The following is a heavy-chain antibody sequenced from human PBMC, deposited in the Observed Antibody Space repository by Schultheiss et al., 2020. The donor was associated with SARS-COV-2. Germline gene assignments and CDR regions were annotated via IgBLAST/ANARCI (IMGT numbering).Heavy chain of an antibody. V-gene: IGHV3-33*01. Sequence: GGSLRLSCAASGFTFSSYGMHWVRQAPGKGLEWVAVIWYDGSNKYYADSVKGRFTISRDNSKNTLYLQMNSLRAEDTAVYYCARATHGDSSGYYRGGDYYYGMDVWGQGTTVTVSS. CDR2: IWYDGSNK. CDR1: GFTFSSYG. J-gene: IGHJ6*02. D-gene: IGHD3-22*01. CDR3: ARATHGDSSGYYRGGDYYYGMDV.